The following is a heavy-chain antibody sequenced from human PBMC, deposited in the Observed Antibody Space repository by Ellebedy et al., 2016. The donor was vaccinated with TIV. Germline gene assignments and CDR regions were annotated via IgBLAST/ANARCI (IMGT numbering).Heavy chain of an antibody. CDR3: ASGRTTISTWHYYGLDV. CDR2: IIPIFGTA. D-gene: IGHD4-11*01. Sequence: AASVKVSCKASGGTFSSYAISWVRQAPGQGLEWMGGIIPIFGTANYAQKFQVRVTITADESTSTAYMELSSLRSEDTAVYYCASGRTTISTWHYYGLDVWGQGTTVTVSS. J-gene: IGHJ6*02. V-gene: IGHV1-69*13. CDR1: GGTFSSYA.